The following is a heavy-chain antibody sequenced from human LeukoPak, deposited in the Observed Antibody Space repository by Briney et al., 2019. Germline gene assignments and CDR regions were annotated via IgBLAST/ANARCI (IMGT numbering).Heavy chain of an antibody. J-gene: IGHJ3*02. CDR1: GFTFDDYG. CDR3: AKVDIVATIMRSSGAFDI. D-gene: IGHD5-12*01. Sequence: PGGSLRLSCAASGFTFDDYGMSWVRQAPGKGLEWVSGINWNGGSTGYADSVKGRFTIPRDNAKNSLYLQMNSLRAEETAVYYCAKVDIVATIMRSSGAFDIWGQGTMVTVSS. V-gene: IGHV3-20*04. CDR2: INWNGGST.